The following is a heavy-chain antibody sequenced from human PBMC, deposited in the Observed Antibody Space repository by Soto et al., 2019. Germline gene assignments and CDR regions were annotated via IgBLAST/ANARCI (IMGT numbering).Heavy chain of an antibody. Sequence: SETLSLTCTVSGGSISSSSYYWGWIRQPPGKGLEWIGSMYYSGSTYYNPPPKSRVTISVDTSKTQLSLKLTSMTAADTAVYYCARDMHAGFTHYFDPWGQGTLVTVSS. D-gene: IGHD1-26*01. CDR3: ARDMHAGFTHYFDP. CDR2: MYYSGST. CDR1: GGSISSSSYY. J-gene: IGHJ5*02. V-gene: IGHV4-39*07.